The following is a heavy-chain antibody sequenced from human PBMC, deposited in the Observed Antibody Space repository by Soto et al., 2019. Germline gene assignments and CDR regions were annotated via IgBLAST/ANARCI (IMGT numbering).Heavy chain of an antibody. CDR2: ISYDGSNK. D-gene: IGHD3-3*01. J-gene: IGHJ6*02. Sequence: PGGSLRLSCAASGFTFSSYGMHWVPQAPGKGLEWVAVISYDGSNKYYAGSVKGRFTISRDNSKNTLYLQMNSLRAEDTAVYYCAKDLYYDFWSGYQHYYYYYGMDVRGQGTMVTASS. V-gene: IGHV3-30*18. CDR3: AKDLYYDFWSGYQHYYYYYGMDV. CDR1: GFTFSSYG.